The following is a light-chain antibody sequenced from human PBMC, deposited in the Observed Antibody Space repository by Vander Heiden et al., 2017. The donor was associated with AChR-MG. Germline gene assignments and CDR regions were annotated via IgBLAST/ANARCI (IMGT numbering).Light chain of an antibody. Sequence: EIAMTQSPLSLPVTPGEPASISCRSSQSLLHSNGYNYLDWYLQKPGQSPQLLIYLGSTRASGVPDRFSGSGSGTDFTLKISRVEAEDVGVYYCMQALQTPWTFGPGTKVEIK. J-gene: IGKJ1*01. CDR3: MQALQTPWT. CDR2: LGS. V-gene: IGKV2-28*01. CDR1: QSLLHSNGYNY.